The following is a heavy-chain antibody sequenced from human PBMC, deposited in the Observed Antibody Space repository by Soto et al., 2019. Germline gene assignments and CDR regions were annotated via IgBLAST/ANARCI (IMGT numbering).Heavy chain of an antibody. CDR1: GGTFSSYA. V-gene: IGHV1-69*13. Sequence: SSVKVACNASGGTFSSYAISWVRQAPGQGLEWMGGIIPIFGTANYAQKFQGRVTITADESTSTAYMELSSLRSEDTAVYYCASSASTWVGSTSNYWGQGTLVTVSS. CDR2: IIPIFGTA. D-gene: IGHD2-2*01. CDR3: ASSASTWVGSTSNY. J-gene: IGHJ4*02.